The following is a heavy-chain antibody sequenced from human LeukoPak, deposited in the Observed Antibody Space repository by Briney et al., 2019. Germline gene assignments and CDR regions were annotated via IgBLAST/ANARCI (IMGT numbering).Heavy chain of an antibody. D-gene: IGHD5-12*01. Sequence: SETLSLTCTVSDGSIRSNDYYWGWIRQPPGKGLEWIGSMYYSGSTYYNPSLKSRVTISIDTSKNQFSLNLSSVTAADTAAYYCARHPTLPYSGYDYPFDYWGQGTLVTVSS. CDR1: DGSIRSNDYY. CDR2: MYYSGST. V-gene: IGHV4-39*07. J-gene: IGHJ4*02. CDR3: ARHPTLPYSGYDYPFDY.